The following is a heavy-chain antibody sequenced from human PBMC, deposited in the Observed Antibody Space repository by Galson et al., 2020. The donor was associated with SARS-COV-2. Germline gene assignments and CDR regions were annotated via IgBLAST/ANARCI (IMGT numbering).Heavy chain of an antibody. CDR3: ARKDYYGSGNDV. CDR2: INWSGGTT. CDR1: GFILGDYG. V-gene: IGHV3-20*04. Sequence: GGSLRPSCAASGFILGDYGMTWVRQVPGKGLEWVSGINWSGGTTDYADPVKGRFTISRDNAKNSLYLEMNSLRVEDTAFYYCARKDYYGSGNDVWGQGTTVTVSS. D-gene: IGHD3-10*01. J-gene: IGHJ6*02.